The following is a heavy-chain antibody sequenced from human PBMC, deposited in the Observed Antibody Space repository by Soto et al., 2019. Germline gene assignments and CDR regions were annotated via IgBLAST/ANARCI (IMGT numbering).Heavy chain of an antibody. D-gene: IGHD2-21*02. CDR2: ISSSSSTI. V-gene: IGHV3-48*02. J-gene: IGHJ5*02. CDR1: GFTFSSYS. Sequence: HPGGSLRLSCAASGFTFSSYSMNWVRQAPGKGLEWVSYISSSSSTIYYADSVKGRFTISRDNAKNSLYLQMDSLRDEDTAVYYCARFPSRGVTRTNWFDPWGQGTLVTVSS. CDR3: ARFPSRGVTRTNWFDP.